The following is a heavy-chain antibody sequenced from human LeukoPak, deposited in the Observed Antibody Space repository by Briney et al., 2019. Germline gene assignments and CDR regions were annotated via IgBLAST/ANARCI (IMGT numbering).Heavy chain of an antibody. J-gene: IGHJ4*02. D-gene: IGHD2-15*01. CDR3: ARGRGDIVVVVAATREERREYFDY. V-gene: IGHV4-39*07. CDR1: GGSISSSIYY. Sequence: PSETLSLTCTVSGGSISSSIYYWGWIRQPPGKGLEWIGSIYYSGSTYYNPSLKSRVTISVDTSKNQFSLKLSSVTAADTAVYYCARGRGDIVVVVAATREERREYFDYWGQGTLVTVSS. CDR2: IYYSGST.